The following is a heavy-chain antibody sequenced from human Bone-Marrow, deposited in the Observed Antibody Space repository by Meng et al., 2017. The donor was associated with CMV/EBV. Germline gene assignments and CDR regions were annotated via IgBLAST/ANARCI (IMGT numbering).Heavy chain of an antibody. D-gene: IGHD3-22*01. V-gene: IGHV4-59*01. CDR1: GGSISSYF. CDR3: ARATPHYYDSGRGAFDI. Sequence: SETLSLTCTVSGGSISSYFWSWIRQPPGKGLEWIGFIYYTGNTHYNPSLKSRVTISLDTSKNQFSLKLRSVTAADTAVYYCARATPHYYDSGRGAFDIWGQGTMVTVSS. CDR2: IYYTGNT. J-gene: IGHJ3*02.